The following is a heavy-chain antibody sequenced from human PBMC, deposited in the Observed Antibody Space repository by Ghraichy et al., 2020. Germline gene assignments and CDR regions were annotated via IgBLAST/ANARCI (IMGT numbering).Heavy chain of an antibody. J-gene: IGHJ5*02. Sequence: SETLSLTCTVSGGSINSSYWSWIRQPAGKGLEWIGRIHSRGSTYYNPSLKSRVTMSVDTSRKQFSLKLSSVTAADTAVYYCARALYDFWSGYYSEGLNWFDPWGQGTLVTVSS. CDR3: ARALYDFWSGYYSEGLNWFDP. V-gene: IGHV4-4*07. D-gene: IGHD3-3*01. CDR2: IHSRGST. CDR1: GGSINSSY.